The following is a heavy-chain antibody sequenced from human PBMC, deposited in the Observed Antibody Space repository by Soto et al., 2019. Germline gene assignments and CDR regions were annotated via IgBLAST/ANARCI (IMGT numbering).Heavy chain of an antibody. CDR3: ARSQGSSTSLEIYYYYYYGMDV. Sequence: SVKVSCKASGGTFSSYAISWVRQAPGQGLEWMGGIIPISDTTNYAQKFQGRVTITADESTSTAYMELSSLRSGDTAVYYCARSQGSSTSLEIYYYYYYGMDVWGQGTTVTVS. V-gene: IGHV1-69*13. J-gene: IGHJ6*02. CDR2: IIPISDTT. D-gene: IGHD2-2*01. CDR1: GGTFSSYA.